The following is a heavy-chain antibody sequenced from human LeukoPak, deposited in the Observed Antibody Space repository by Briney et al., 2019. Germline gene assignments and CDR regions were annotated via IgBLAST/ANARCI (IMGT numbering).Heavy chain of an antibody. CDR1: GFTFSNYG. Sequence: GGSLRLSCAASGFTFSNYGMHWVRQAPGKGLEWVALIWYDGSNKYYADSVKGRFTISRDNSKNTLYLQMNSLRAEDTAVYYCARSSGSYLYFDNWGQGTLVTVSS. CDR2: IWYDGSNK. J-gene: IGHJ4*02. V-gene: IGHV3-33*01. CDR3: ARSSGSYLYFDN. D-gene: IGHD1-26*01.